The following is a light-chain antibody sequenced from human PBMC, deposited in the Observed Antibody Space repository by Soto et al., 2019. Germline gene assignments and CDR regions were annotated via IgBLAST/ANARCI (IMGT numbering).Light chain of an antibody. CDR3: SSYEGSNTVV. CDR1: SSDIGGYNY. V-gene: IGLV2-8*01. CDR2: EVS. J-gene: IGLJ2*01. Sequence: QSVLTQPPAASGSXGQSVTISCTGTSSDIGGYNYVSWYQQHPGKAPKLIIYEVSKRPSGVPDRFSGSKSGHTASLTVSGLQAEDEADYHCSSYEGSNTVVFGGGTKVTVL.